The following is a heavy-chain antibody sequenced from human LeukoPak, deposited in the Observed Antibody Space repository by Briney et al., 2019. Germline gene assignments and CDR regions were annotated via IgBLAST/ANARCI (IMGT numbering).Heavy chain of an antibody. CDR2: ISAYNGNT. D-gene: IGHD1-1*01. CDR1: GYTFTTYG. V-gene: IGHV1-18*01. J-gene: IGHJ4*02. Sequence: GSLKLSCKASGYTFTTYGLSWVRQAPGQGLEWMGWISAYNGNTNYAHNPQGRATITTDTSTSTAYMQLSSLRSEDTALYYCARDLQPWPTGSGAEWSQRSLLTV. CDR3: ARDLQPWPTGSGAE.